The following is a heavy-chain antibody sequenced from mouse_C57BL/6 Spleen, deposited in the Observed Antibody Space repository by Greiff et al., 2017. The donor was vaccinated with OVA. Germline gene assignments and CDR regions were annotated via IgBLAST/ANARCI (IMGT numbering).Heavy chain of an antibody. V-gene: IGHV6-3*01. J-gene: IGHJ2*01. CDR1: GFTFSNYW. D-gene: IGHD1-1*01. CDR2: IRLKSDNYAT. CDR3: TFYYGSSYGDYFDY. Sequence: EVKVEESGGGLVQPGGSMKLSCVASGFTFSNYWMNWVRQSPEKGLEWVAQIRLKSDNYATHYAESVKGRFTISRDDSKSSVYLQMNNLRAEDTGIYYCTFYYGSSYGDYFDYWGQGTTLTVSS.